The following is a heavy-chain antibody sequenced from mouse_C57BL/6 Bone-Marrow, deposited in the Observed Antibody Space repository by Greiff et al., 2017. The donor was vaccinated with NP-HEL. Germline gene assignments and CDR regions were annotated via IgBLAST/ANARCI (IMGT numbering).Heavy chain of an antibody. CDR3: ARGIIYYYGSSFFDY. Sequence: QVQLQQSGAELVMPGASVKLSCKASGYTFTSYWMHWVKQRPGQGLEWIGEIDPSDSYTNYNQKFKGKSTLTVDKSSSTAYMQLSSLTSKDSAVYYCARGIIYYYGSSFFDYWGQGTTLTVSS. CDR2: IDPSDSYT. CDR1: GYTFTSYW. V-gene: IGHV1-69*01. J-gene: IGHJ2*01. D-gene: IGHD1-1*01.